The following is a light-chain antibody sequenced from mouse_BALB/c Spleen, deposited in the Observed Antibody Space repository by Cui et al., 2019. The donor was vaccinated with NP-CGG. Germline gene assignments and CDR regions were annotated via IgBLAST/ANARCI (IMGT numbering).Light chain of an antibody. J-gene: IGLJ1*01. Sequence: QAVVTQKSAPTTSPGEAVTLTCRASTGAVTPSHYSNWVQEKPDHLFTGIIGGTNKQTPCVPARFSGSLIGDKAALTITGAQTEDEAIYFCALWYSNHWVFGGGTKLTVL. CDR2: GTN. CDR3: ALWYSNHWV. V-gene: IGLV1*01. CDR1: TGAVTPSHY.